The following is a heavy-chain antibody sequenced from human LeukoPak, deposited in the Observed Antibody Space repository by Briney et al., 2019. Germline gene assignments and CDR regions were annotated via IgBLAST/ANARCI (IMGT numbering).Heavy chain of an antibody. CDR1: GNSFSNAW. D-gene: IGHD1/OR15-1a*01. V-gene: IGHV3-74*03. Sequence: GGSLRLSCAASGNSFSNAWMSWVRQAPGKGLVWVARVNPDETISTCADSVKGRFTISRDNAKNTLYLQMSSLRADDSAMYYCARATMGTLDYWGQGTLVTVSS. CDR3: ARATMGTLDY. CDR2: VNPDETIS. J-gene: IGHJ4*02.